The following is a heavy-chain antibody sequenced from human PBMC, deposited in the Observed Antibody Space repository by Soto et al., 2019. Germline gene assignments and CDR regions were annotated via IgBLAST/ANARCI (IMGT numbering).Heavy chain of an antibody. D-gene: IGHD6-19*01. CDR3: ARGAVIDVLPAFRREVDP. CDR2: IYFTGST. V-gene: IGHV4-30-4*01. J-gene: IGHJ5*02. CDR1: GDSINYGDFV. Sequence: TLSLTCTVSGDSINYGDFVWSWIRQSPGKGLEWIGYIYFTGSTYYNPSLKSRLNISMEKSKNQFSLTLDSVTAADTAVYFCARGAVIDVLPAFRREVDPWGQGILVT.